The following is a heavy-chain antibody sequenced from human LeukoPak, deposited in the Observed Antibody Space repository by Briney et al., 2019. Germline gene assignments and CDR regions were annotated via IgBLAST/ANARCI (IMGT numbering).Heavy chain of an antibody. Sequence: GESLKISCKGSGYSFTNYWIGWVRQMPGKGLEWMGIIYPGDSDTRYSPSFQGQVTISADKSISTAYLQWSSLKASDTAMYYCASTDYESYYYMDVWGKGTTVTVSS. D-gene: IGHD4-17*01. CDR3: ASTDYESYYYMDV. V-gene: IGHV5-51*01. J-gene: IGHJ6*03. CDR1: GYSFTNYW. CDR2: IYPGDSDT.